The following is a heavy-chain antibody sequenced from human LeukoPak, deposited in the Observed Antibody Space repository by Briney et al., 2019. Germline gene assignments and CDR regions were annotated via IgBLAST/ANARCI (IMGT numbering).Heavy chain of an antibody. CDR1: GFTFSRNW. Sequence: GSLRLSCAASGFTFSRNWMTWVRQPPGKGLEWIGEINHSGSTNYNPSLKSRVTISVDTSKNQFSLKLSSVTAADTAVYYCARGPYSSSLDYYYGMDVWGQGTTVTVSS. D-gene: IGHD6-6*01. V-gene: IGHV4-34*01. J-gene: IGHJ6*02. CDR3: ARGPYSSSLDYYYGMDV. CDR2: INHSGST.